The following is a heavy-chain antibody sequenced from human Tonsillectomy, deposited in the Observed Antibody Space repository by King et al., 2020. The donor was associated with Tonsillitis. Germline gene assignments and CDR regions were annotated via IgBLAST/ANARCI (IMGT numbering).Heavy chain of an antibody. V-gene: IGHV4-30-4*01. D-gene: IGHD6-13*01. CDR2: IYYSGST. Sequence: VQLQESGPGLVKPSQTLSLTCTVSGGSISSGDYYWSWIRQPPGKGLEWIGYIYYSGSTYYNPSLKSRVTISVDKSKNQFSLKLSSVTAADTAVYYCARAAAGDLDAYWFDPWGQGTLVTVSS. CDR3: ARAAAGDLDAYWFDP. J-gene: IGHJ5*02. CDR1: GGSISSGDYY.